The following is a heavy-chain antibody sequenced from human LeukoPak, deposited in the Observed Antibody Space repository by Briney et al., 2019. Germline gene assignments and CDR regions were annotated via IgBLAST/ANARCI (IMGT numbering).Heavy chain of an antibody. D-gene: IGHD2-15*01. CDR2: IIPIFGTA. Sequence: SVKVSCKASGGTFSGYAISWVRQAPGQGLEWMGGIIPIFGTANYAQKFQGRVTITTDESTSTAYMELSSLRSEDTAVYYCARVVHRGPLYYFDYWGQGTLVTVSS. CDR3: ARVVHRGPLYYFDY. V-gene: IGHV1-69*05. J-gene: IGHJ4*02. CDR1: GGTFSGYA.